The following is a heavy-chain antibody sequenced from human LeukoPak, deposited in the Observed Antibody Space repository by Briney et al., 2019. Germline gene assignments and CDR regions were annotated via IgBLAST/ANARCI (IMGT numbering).Heavy chain of an antibody. CDR1: GFTFSDYS. CDR3: ARDHNYAFDN. CDR2: IGISSGNT. J-gene: IGHJ4*02. Sequence: GVSLRLSCAASGFTFSDYSMNWVRQAPGKGLEWISYIGISSGNTKYADSVKGRFTISGDNAKNSLYLQMNSLRVEDTAVYYCARDHNYAFDNWGQGTLVTVSS. D-gene: IGHD1-1*01. V-gene: IGHV3-48*04.